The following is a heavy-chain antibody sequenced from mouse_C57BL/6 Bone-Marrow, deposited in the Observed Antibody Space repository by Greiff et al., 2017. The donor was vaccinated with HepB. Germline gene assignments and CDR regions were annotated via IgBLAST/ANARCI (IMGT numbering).Heavy chain of an antibody. Sequence: VQVVESGAELARPGASVKLSCKASGYTFTSYGISWVKQRTGQGLEWIGEIYPRSGNTYYNEKFKGKATLTADKSSSTAYMELRSLTSEDSAVDFCASETTVVDYWGQGTTLTVSS. CDR3: ASETTVVDY. J-gene: IGHJ2*01. V-gene: IGHV1-81*01. CDR1: GYTFTSYG. CDR2: IYPRSGNT. D-gene: IGHD1-1*01.